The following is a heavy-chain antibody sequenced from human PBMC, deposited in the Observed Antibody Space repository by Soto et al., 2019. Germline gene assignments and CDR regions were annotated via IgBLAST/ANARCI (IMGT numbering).Heavy chain of an antibody. CDR2: ISSAGDSS. D-gene: IGHD2-2*01. V-gene: IGHV3-48*03. J-gene: IGHJ4*02. Sequence: EVQLVESGGGLAQPGGSVRLSCAASGFTFSSYEMNWVRQAPGRTLEWVSYISSAGDSSYYADSVKGRFTISRDNAKNSLYLQKNSLRVEDTAVYYCARVYCSTTTCHVQAFDSWGQGTLVTVSS. CDR1: GFTFSSYE. CDR3: ARVYCSTTTCHVQAFDS.